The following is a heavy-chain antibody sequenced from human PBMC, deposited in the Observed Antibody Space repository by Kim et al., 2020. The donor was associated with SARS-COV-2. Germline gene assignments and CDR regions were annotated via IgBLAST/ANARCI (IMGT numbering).Heavy chain of an antibody. CDR3: ARHPYDASAYFDY. Sequence: FVDSAKGRFTISRDNAKNSLYLQMNSLRVEDTAVYYCARHPYDASAYFDYWGQGALVTVSS. J-gene: IGHJ4*02. V-gene: IGHV3-7*01. D-gene: IGHD3-22*01.